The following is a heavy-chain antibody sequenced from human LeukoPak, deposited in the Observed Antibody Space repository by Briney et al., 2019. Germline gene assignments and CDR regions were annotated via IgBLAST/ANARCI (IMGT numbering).Heavy chain of an antibody. CDR2: ISALGGTT. CDR1: GFTFSSYA. Sequence: GGSLRLSCAASGFTFSSYAMGWVRQAPGKGLEWVSSISALGGTTSYADSVKGRFTVSRDNSKNTLYLQMNSLRVDDTAPYYCAKQYCAGGSCYSYFQHWGQGTLLTVSP. V-gene: IGHV3-23*01. CDR3: AKQYCAGGSCYSYFQH. J-gene: IGHJ1*01. D-gene: IGHD2-15*01.